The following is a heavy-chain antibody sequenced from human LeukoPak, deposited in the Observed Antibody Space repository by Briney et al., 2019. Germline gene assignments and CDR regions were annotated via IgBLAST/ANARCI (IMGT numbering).Heavy chain of an antibody. D-gene: IGHD3-22*01. CDR3: TRAPFYFDSSGWD. Sequence: ASVKLSCKASGYTFTSYDINWGRQATGQGLEWRGWMSPNSGNTGYAQKFQCRVTMTRSTSISTAYMELSSLKSEDTAVYYCTRAPFYFDSSGWDWGQGTLVTVSS. CDR1: GYTFTSYD. CDR2: MSPNSGNT. V-gene: IGHV1-8*01. J-gene: IGHJ4*02.